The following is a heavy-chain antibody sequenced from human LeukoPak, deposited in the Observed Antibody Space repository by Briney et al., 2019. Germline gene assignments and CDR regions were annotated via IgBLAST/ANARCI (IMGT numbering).Heavy chain of an antibody. V-gene: IGHV4-34*01. CDR1: GGSFSGYY. J-gene: IGHJ5*02. CDR3: ARGREASAAVTFDP. D-gene: IGHD6-13*01. CDR2: INHSGST. Sequence: PSETLSLTCAVYGGSFSGYYWSWIRQPPGKGLEWIEEINHSGSTNYNPSLKSRVTISVDTSKNQFSLKLSSVTAADTAVYYCARGREASAAVTFDPWGQGTLVTVSS.